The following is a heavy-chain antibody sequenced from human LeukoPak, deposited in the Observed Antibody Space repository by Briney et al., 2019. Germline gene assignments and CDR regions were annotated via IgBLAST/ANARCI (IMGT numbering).Heavy chain of an antibody. CDR3: ARGRYYYDSSGYY. V-gene: IGHV4-34*01. CDR1: GGSFSGYY. CDR2: INHSGST. J-gene: IGHJ4*02. D-gene: IGHD3-22*01. Sequence: PSETLSLTCAVYGGSFSGYYWSWIRQPPGKGLEWIGEINHSGSTNYNPSLKSRVTISVDTSKNQFSLKLSSVTAADTAVYYCARGRYYYDSSGYYWGQGTLVTVSS.